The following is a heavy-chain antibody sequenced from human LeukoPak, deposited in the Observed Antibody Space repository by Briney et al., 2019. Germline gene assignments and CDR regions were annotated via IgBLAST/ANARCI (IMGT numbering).Heavy chain of an antibody. V-gene: IGHV4-34*01. CDR2: INHSGST. Sequence: SETLSLTCAVYGGSFSGYYWSWIRQPPGKGLEWIGEINHSGSTNYNPSLKSRVTISVDTSKNQFSLKLSSVTAADTAVYYCARAARVCSGGSCYLGYYYGMDVWGQGTTVTASS. J-gene: IGHJ6*02. CDR1: GGSFSGYY. D-gene: IGHD2-15*01. CDR3: ARAARVCSGGSCYLGYYYGMDV.